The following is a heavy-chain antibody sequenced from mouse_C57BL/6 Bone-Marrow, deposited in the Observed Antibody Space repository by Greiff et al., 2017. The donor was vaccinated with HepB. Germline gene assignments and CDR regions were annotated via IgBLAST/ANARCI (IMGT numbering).Heavy chain of an antibody. J-gene: IGHJ2*01. Sequence: VKLMESGAELAKPGASVKLSCKASGYTFTSYWMHWVKQRPGQGLEWIGYINPSSGYTKYNQKFKDKATLTADKSSSTAYMQLSSLTYEDSAVYYCARRSHFIITTVVPYYFDYWGQGTTLTVSS. D-gene: IGHD1-1*01. CDR2: INPSSGYT. V-gene: IGHV1-7*01. CDR1: GYTFTSYW. CDR3: ARRSHFIITTVVPYYFDY.